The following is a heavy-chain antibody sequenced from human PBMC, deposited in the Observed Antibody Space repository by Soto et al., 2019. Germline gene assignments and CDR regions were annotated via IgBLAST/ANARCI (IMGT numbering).Heavy chain of an antibody. CDR2: IYYSGST. CDR3: ARVRYDFIFGKWSPGYFDY. Sequence: SETLSLTCTVSGGSISSYYWSWIRQPPGKGLEWIGYIYYSGSTNYNPSLKSRVTISVDTSKNQFSLKLRSDDTAVYYCARVRYDFIFGKWSPGYFDYWGRETLVTVSS. D-gene: IGHD3-3*01. CDR1: GGSISSYY. V-gene: IGHV4-59*01. J-gene: IGHJ4*02.